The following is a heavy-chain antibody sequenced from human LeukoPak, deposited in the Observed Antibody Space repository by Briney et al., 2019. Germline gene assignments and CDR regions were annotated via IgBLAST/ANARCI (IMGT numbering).Heavy chain of an antibody. Sequence: PGGSLRLSCAASGFTFSSYGMHWVRRAPGKGLEWVAVISYDGSNKYYADSVKGRFTISRDNSKNTLYLQMNSLRAEDTAVYYCAKVHWYYYDSSGYYQPKYDYWGQGTLVTVSS. CDR2: ISYDGSNK. J-gene: IGHJ4*02. D-gene: IGHD3-22*01. V-gene: IGHV3-30*18. CDR3: AKVHWYYYDSSGYYQPKYDY. CDR1: GFTFSSYG.